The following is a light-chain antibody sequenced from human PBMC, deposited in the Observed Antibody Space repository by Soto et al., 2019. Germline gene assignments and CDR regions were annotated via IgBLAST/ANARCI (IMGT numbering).Light chain of an antibody. CDR2: KAS. V-gene: IGKV1-5*03. J-gene: IGKJ1*01. CDR3: QHDKTYSRA. Sequence: DIQMTQSPSTLSASVGDRVTITCRASQSISPWLAWYQQKPGKAPKLLIYKASSLASGVPSRFSGSGSGTEFTLTISSLQPDDFATYYCQHDKTYSRAFGQGTKVEIK. CDR1: QSISPW.